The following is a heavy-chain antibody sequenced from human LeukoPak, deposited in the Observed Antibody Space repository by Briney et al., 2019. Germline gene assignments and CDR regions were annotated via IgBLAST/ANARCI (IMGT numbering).Heavy chain of an antibody. D-gene: IGHD3-3*01. CDR2: ISGSGGST. CDR1: GFTFSSYA. J-gene: IGHJ4*02. V-gene: IGHV3-23*01. CDR3: ARDLYLRPYDFWSGYYPELGY. Sequence: GGSLRLSCAASGFTFSSYAMSWVRQAPGKGLEWVSAISGSGGSTYYADSVKGRFTISRDNSKNTLYLQMNSLRAEDTAVYYCARDLYLRPYDFWSGYYPELGYWGQGTLVTVSS.